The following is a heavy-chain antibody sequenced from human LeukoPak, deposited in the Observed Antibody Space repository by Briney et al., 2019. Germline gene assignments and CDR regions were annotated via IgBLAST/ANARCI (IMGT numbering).Heavy chain of an antibody. V-gene: IGHV1-46*01. J-gene: IGHJ5*02. D-gene: IGHD1-7*01. CDR2: INPSGGST. CDR1: GYTFTSYC. CDR3: ARAAGPYNWNYVSWFDP. Sequence: ASVKVSCKASGYTFTSYCMHWVRQAPGQGLEGMGIINPSGGSTSYAQKFQGRVTMTRDMSTSTVYMELSSLRSEDTAVYYCARAAGPYNWNYVSWFDPWGQGTLVTVSS.